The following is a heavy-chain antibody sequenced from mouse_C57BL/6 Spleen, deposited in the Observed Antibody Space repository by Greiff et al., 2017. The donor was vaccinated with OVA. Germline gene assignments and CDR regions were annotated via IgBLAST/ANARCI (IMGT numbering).Heavy chain of an antibody. J-gene: IGHJ1*03. CDR2: ISDGGSYT. Sequence: EVKLMESGGGLVKPGGSLKLSCAASGFTFSSYAMSWVRQTPEKRLEWVATISDGGSYTYYPDNVKGRFTISRDNAKNNLYLQMSHLKSEDTAMYYCAREQGYYGSRNWYFDVWGTGTTVTVSS. CDR3: AREQGYYGSRNWYFDV. V-gene: IGHV5-4*01. D-gene: IGHD1-1*01. CDR1: GFTFSSYA.